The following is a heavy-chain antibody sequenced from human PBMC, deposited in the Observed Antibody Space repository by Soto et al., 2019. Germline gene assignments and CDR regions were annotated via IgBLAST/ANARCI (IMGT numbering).Heavy chain of an antibody. CDR3: ARSQGSSTSLDIYYYSYYGMDV. Sequence: QVQLVQSGAEVKKPGSSVKVSCKASGGTFSSYAISWVRQAPGQGLEWMGGINPISGTANYAQKFQGSVTVTEEKSTSTAYMELSSLRSNDTAVYYCARSQGSSTSLDIYYYSYYGMDVWGQGKRLTVSS. CDR2: INPISGTA. D-gene: IGHD2-2*01. CDR1: GGTFSSYA. V-gene: IGHV1-69*06. J-gene: IGHJ6*02.